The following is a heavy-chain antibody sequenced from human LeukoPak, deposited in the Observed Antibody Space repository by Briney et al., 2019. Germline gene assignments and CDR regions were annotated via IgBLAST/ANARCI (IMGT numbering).Heavy chain of an antibody. J-gene: IGHJ4*02. CDR2: IYSGGST. CDR3: AATPGIAVFDY. V-gene: IGHV3-66*02. Sequence: GGSLRLSCAASGFTVSSNYMSWVRQAPGKGLEWVSVIYSGGSTYYADSVKGRFTISRDNSKNTLYPQMNSLRAEDTAVYYCAATPGIAVFDYWGQGTLVTVSS. CDR1: GFTVSSNY. D-gene: IGHD6-19*01.